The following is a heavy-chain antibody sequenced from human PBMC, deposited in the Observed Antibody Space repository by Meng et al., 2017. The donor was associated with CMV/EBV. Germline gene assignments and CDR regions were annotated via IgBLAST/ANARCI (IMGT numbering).Heavy chain of an antibody. V-gene: IGHV3-23*01. CDR2: ISGSGGST. CDR1: GFTFSSYA. J-gene: IGHJ4*02. CDR3: ARTPMVRGVISHFDY. Sequence: GESLKISCAASGFTFSSYAMSWVRQAPGKGLEWVSAISGSGGSTYYADSVKGRFTISRDNSKNTLYLQMNSLRSDDTAVYYCARTPMVRGVISHFDYWGQGTLVTVSS. D-gene: IGHD3-10*01.